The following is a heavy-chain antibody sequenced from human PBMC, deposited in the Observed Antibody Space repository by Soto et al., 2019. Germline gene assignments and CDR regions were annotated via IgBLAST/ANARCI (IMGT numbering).Heavy chain of an antibody. CDR3: ARHRSSSYGMDV. D-gene: IGHD3-16*02. CDR1: GGSFSADY. V-gene: IGHV4-34*01. Sequence: QVQLQQWGAGLLKPSETLSLTCAVYGGSFSADYWTWIRQPPGKGREWIGEISHSGRTDYNPSLKSRVAISADTSKNQFSLKLSSVTAADTAVYYCARHRSSSYGMDVWGQGTTVTVSS. CDR2: ISHSGRT. J-gene: IGHJ6*02.